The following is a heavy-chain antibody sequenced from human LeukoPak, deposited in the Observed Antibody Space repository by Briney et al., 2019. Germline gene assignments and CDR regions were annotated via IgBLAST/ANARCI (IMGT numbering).Heavy chain of an antibody. Sequence: GASVKVSCKASGYTFTSYDINWVRQATGQGLEWMGWMNPNSGNTGYAQKFQGRATMTRNTSISTAYMELSSLRSEDTAVYYCARDSFSSIAAPQVFAWFDPWGQGTLVTVSS. CDR2: MNPNSGNT. D-gene: IGHD6-6*01. CDR1: GYTFTSYD. CDR3: ARDSFSSIAAPQVFAWFDP. J-gene: IGHJ5*02. V-gene: IGHV1-8*01.